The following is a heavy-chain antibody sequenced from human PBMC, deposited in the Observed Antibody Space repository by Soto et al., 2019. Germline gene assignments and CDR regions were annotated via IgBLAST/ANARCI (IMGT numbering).Heavy chain of an antibody. V-gene: IGHV5-51*01. J-gene: IGHJ3*01. CDR3: ARARKDTVMANHPFDL. D-gene: IGHD5-18*01. Sequence: GESLKISCKGSGYIFTSHWIGWVRQMPGKGLEWLGIIYPGDSDTRYSPSFQGQVTISADKSITTAYLQWSSLKASDTAMYYCARARKDTVMANHPFDLWGQGTMVTVSS. CDR2: IYPGDSDT. CDR1: GYIFTSHW.